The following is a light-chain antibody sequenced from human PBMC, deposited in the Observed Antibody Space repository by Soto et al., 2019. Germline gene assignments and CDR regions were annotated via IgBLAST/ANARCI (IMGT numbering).Light chain of an antibody. J-gene: IGKJ1*01. Sequence: EIVMTQSPATLSVSPGERATLSCRASQSVSTKLAWYQQKTGQAPRLLIHGASTRATGIPARFSGSWSGTEFNLTISSLQSEDSAVYYCQQYKNWPPWTFGQGTTVEI. V-gene: IGKV3-15*01. CDR2: GAS. CDR3: QQYKNWPPWT. CDR1: QSVSTK.